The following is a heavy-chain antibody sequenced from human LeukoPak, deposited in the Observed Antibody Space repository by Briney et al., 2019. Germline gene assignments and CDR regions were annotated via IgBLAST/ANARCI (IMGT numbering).Heavy chain of an antibody. V-gene: IGHV4-4*07. J-gene: IGHJ4*02. CDR2: IYTSGST. Sequence: SETLSLTCTVSGGSISSYYWSWIRQPAGKGLEWIGRIYTSGSTNYNPSLKSRVTMSVDTSKNQFSLKLSSVTAADTVVYYCARHRRYSSSWFPLDFDYWGQGTLVTVSS. CDR1: GGSISSYY. D-gene: IGHD6-13*01. CDR3: ARHRRYSSSWFPLDFDY.